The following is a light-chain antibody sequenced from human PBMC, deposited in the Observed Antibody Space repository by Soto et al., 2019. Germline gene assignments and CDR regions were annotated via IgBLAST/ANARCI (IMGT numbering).Light chain of an antibody. J-gene: IGLJ1*01. V-gene: IGLV1-44*01. CDR2: TND. CDR3: VAWDDSLNGYV. Sequence: QSVLTQPPSASGTPGQRVTISCSGGSSNIGVNTVTWYQQLPRAAPKLLIYTNDQWPSGVPDRFSASKSGTAASLAISGLQSEDEADYYCVAWDDSLNGYVFGPGTKLTVL. CDR1: SSNIGVNT.